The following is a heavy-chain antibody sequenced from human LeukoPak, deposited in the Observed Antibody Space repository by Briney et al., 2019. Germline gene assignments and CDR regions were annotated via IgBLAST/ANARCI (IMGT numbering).Heavy chain of an antibody. CDR3: ARQSGDSSGYFQYYFDY. Sequence: GSSVTVSFKASVGTYSSYAISWVRQAPGQGLEWMGGIIRIFGTANYAQKFQGRVAITSDESTSTAYMELSSLRSEDTAVYYCARQSGDSSGYFQYYFDYWGRGTLVTVSS. CDR2: IIRIFGTA. D-gene: IGHD3-22*01. CDR1: VGTYSSYA. V-gene: IGHV1-69*01. J-gene: IGHJ4*02.